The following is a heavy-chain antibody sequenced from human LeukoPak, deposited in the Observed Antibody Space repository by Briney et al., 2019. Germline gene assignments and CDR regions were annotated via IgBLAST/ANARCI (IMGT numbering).Heavy chain of an antibody. D-gene: IGHD2-2*01. V-gene: IGHV1-69*13. CDR3: ASLDIVVVPAAETADY. CDR2: IIPIFGTA. CDR1: GGTFSSYA. Sequence: GASVKVSCKASGGTFSSYAISWVRQAPGQGLEWMGGIIPIFGTANYAQKFQGRVTITADESTSTAYMELSSLRSEDTAVYYCASLDIVVVPAAETADYWGQGTLVTVSS. J-gene: IGHJ4*02.